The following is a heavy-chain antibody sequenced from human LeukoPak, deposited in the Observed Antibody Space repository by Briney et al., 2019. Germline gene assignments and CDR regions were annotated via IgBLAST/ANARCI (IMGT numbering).Heavy chain of an antibody. CDR2: MNPNSGNT. D-gene: IGHD4-23*01. CDR1: GYTLTSYD. CDR3: ATGNDYGGNSDY. Sequence: ASVKVSCKASGYTLTSYDINWVRQATGQGLEWMGWMNPNSGNTGYAQKFQGRVTMTRNTSISTAYMELRSLRSDDTAVYYCATGNDYGGNSDYWGQGTLVTVSS. J-gene: IGHJ4*02. V-gene: IGHV1-8*01.